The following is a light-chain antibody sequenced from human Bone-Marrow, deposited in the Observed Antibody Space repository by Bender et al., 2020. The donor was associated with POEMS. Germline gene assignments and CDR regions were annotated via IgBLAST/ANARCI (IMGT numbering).Light chain of an antibody. J-gene: IGLJ2*01. CDR2: DVG. Sequence: QSALTQPASVSGSPGQSITISCTGTISDVGGYNFVSWYQQHPGKAPKLMIYDVGNRPSGVSNRFSGSKSGDTASLTISGLQAEDEADYYCSSYTTSSTPVVFGGGTKLTVL. CDR1: ISDVGGYNF. V-gene: IGLV2-14*03. CDR3: SSYTTSSTPVV.